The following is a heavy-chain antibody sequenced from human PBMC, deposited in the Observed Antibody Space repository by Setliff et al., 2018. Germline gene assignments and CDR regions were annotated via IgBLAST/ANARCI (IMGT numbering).Heavy chain of an antibody. CDR2: MNANSGNA. Sequence: ASVKVSCKAFGYSFTSYDINWVRQAPGQGLEWMGWMNANSGNAGCAQKFQGRVTLTRDTSIGTAYMELNSLRYEDTAIYYCARGKWLQMDTGRWSNWFDPWGQGTLVTVSS. V-gene: IGHV1-8*01. J-gene: IGHJ5*02. CDR3: ARGKWLQMDTGRWSNWFDP. CDR1: GYSFTSYD. D-gene: IGHD6-19*01.